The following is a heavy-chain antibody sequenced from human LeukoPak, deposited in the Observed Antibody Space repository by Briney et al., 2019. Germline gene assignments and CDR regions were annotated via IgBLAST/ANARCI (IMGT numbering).Heavy chain of an antibody. J-gene: IGHJ4*02. CDR3: AADPDSSGWYGGGDY. CDR1: GGTFSSYA. Sequence: SVKVSCXASGGTFSSYAISWVRQAPGQGLEWMGRIIPIFGTANYAQKFQGRVTITTDESTSTAYMELSSLRSEDTAVYYCAADPDSSGWYGGGDYWGQGTLVTVSS. D-gene: IGHD6-19*01. CDR2: IIPIFGTA. V-gene: IGHV1-69*05.